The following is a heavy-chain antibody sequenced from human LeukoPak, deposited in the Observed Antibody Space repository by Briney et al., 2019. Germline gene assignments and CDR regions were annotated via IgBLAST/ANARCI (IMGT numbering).Heavy chain of an antibody. V-gene: IGHV3-64D*06. J-gene: IGHJ5*02. CDR1: GFTFSNYP. D-gene: IGHD3-10*01. Sequence: GGSLRLSCSASGFTFSNYPLYWVRQAPGKGLEFVSAITSTGGSAYYSDSVKGRFTISRDNSKSALFLQMSSLRLEDTAVYYCCLMGWGVTWGQGTLVTVSP. CDR2: ITSTGGSA. CDR3: CLMGWGVT.